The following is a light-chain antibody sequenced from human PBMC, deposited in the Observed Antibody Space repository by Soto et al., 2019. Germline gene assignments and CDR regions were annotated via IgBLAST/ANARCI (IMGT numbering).Light chain of an antibody. CDR2: GAS. J-gene: IGKJ1*01. CDR1: QSVSSN. CDR3: QQYNNGPPWT. V-gene: IGKV3-15*01. Sequence: EIVMTQSPATLSVSPGERATLSCRASQSVSSNLAWYQQKPGQAPRLLIYGASTRATGIPARFSGSGSGTEFTLNISSLQSEDFAVYYCQQYNNGPPWTFGQGTKVDIK.